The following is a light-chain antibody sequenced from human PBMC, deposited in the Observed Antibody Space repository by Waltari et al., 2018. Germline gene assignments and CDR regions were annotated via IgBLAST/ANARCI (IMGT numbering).Light chain of an antibody. J-gene: IGKJ1*01. Sequence: DIVMTQSPDSLAVSLGERATINCKSSQSLLYSSNNKNSLTWYQQKPGQPPKLRLYWAATRGSGVPDRFSGRGSGTDFTLTISSLQAEDVAVYYCQQYYTTPLTFGQGTKVEIK. CDR2: WAA. CDR1: QSLLYSSNNKNS. V-gene: IGKV4-1*01. CDR3: QQYYTTPLT.